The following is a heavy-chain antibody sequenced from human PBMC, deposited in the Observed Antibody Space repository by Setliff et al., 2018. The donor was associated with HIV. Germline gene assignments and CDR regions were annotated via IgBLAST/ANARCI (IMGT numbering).Heavy chain of an antibody. J-gene: IGHJ3*02. CDR2: IYSSAST. V-gene: IGHV4-61*02. CDR1: GGSISSTSHY. CDR3: ARVGDYGAFDI. Sequence: SETLSLTCTVSGGSISSTSHYWTWIRQPAEKGLEWLGRIYSSASTNYNPSLNSRVIISVDTSRNQFSLRLSSVAAADTAMYYCARVGDYGAFDIWGQGTMVTVSS. D-gene: IGHD4-17*01.